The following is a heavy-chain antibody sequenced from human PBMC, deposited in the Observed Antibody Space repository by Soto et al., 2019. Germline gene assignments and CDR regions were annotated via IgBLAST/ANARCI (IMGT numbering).Heavy chain of an antibody. CDR1: GFTFSSYA. CDR2: ISGSGGST. V-gene: IGHV3-23*01. D-gene: IGHD6-13*01. CDR3: AKDQQLERLTDY. J-gene: IGHJ4*02. Sequence: PVGSLRLSCAASGFTFSSYAMSWVRQAPGKGLEWVSAISGSGGSTYYADSVKGRFTISRDSSKNTLYLQMNSLRAEDTAVYYCAKDQQLERLTDYWGQGTLVTVSS.